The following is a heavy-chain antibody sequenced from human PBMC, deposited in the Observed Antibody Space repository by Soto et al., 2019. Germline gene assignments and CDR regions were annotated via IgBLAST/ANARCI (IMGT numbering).Heavy chain of an antibody. Sequence: VKVSCKASGGTFSSYAISWVRQAPGQGLEWMGGIIPIFGTANYAQKFQGRVTITADESTSTAYMELSSLRSEDTAVYYCASGYCSSTSCYTEYYYYGMDVWGQGTTVTVSS. CDR2: IIPIFGTA. D-gene: IGHD2-2*02. J-gene: IGHJ6*02. V-gene: IGHV1-69*01. CDR3: ASGYCSSTSCYTEYYYYGMDV. CDR1: GGTFSSYA.